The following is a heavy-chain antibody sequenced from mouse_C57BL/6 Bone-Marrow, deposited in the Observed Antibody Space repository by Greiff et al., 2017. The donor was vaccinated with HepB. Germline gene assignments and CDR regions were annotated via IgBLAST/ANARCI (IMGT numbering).Heavy chain of an antibody. V-gene: IGHV5-4*01. CDR2: ISDGGSYT. CDR3: AREDGNYDYYAMDY. Sequence: EVMLVESGGGLVKPGGSLKLSCAASGFTFSSYAMSWVRQTPEKRLEWVATISDGGSYTYYPDNVKGRFTISRDNAKNNLYLQMSHLKSEDTAMYYCAREDGNYDYYAMDYCGQGTSVSVSS. J-gene: IGHJ4*01. CDR1: GFTFSSYA. D-gene: IGHD2-1*01.